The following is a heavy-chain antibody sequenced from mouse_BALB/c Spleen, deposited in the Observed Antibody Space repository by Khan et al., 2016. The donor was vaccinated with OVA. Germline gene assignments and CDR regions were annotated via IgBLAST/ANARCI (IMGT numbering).Heavy chain of an antibody. CDR3: ARICRSYFDY. V-gene: IGHV1-20*02. CDR2: INPHIGET. J-gene: IGHJ2*01. D-gene: IGHD1-1*01. Sequence: VQLKQSGPELVKPGASVKISCKASGYSFPGYFMNWVMQSHGKSLEWIGRINPHIGETFYNQKFKDKATLTVDESSSTAQLELRSLASVDSAVYYSARICRSYFDYWGQGTTLTVSA. CDR1: GYSFPGYF.